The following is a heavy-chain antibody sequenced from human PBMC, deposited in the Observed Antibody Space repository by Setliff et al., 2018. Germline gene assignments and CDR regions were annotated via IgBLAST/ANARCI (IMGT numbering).Heavy chain of an antibody. Sequence: SETLSLTCAVSGYSISSGYYWGWIRQPPGKGLEWIGSIYHSGSTYYNPSLKSRVTISVDTSKNQFSLKLSSVTAADTAVYYCARTPVVGTLRNAFDIWGQGTMVTVSS. CDR3: ARTPVVGTLRNAFDI. CDR2: IYHSGST. D-gene: IGHD2-21*02. CDR1: GYSISSGYY. J-gene: IGHJ3*02. V-gene: IGHV4-38-2*01.